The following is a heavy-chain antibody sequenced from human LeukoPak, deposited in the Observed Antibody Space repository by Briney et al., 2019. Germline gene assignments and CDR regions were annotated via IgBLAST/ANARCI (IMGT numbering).Heavy chain of an antibody. CDR2: ISGSGGRT. CDR3: AKHGWDSTWCFDY. CDR1: GFTFSDHW. Sequence: QAGGSLRLSCAASGFTFSDHWMSWVRQAPGKGLEWVSAISGSGGRTYDADSVKGRFTISRDNSRNTLFLQMNSLRAEDTALYYCAKHGWDSTWCFDYWGQGTLVTVSS. J-gene: IGHJ4*02. V-gene: IGHV3-23*01. D-gene: IGHD6-13*01.